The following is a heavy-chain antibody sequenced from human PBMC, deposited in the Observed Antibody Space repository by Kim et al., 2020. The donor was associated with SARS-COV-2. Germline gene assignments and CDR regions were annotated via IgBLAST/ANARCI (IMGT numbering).Heavy chain of an antibody. J-gene: IGHJ4*02. CDR3: VPETAYGDF. Sequence: GGSLRLSCAASGFTSSGDWMHWVRQVPGEGLLWVSRINKDGSRIDYADSVKGRFTISRDNAKNTLYLQMNSLRAEDTAVYYCVPETAYGDFSGQGTLVTVSS. CDR1: GFTSSGDW. CDR2: INKDGSRI. D-gene: IGHD2-21*02. V-gene: IGHV3-74*01.